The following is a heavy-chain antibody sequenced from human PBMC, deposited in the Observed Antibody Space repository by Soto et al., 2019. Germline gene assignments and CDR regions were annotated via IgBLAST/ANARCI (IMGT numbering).Heavy chain of an antibody. CDR1: GFTFSSYS. J-gene: IGHJ5*02. Sequence: GGSLRLSCAASGFTFSSYSMNWVRQAPGKGLEWVSSISSSSSYIYYADSVKGRFTISRDNAKNSLYLQMNSLRAEDTAVYYCARVGSSYWFDPWGHGTLVTVSS. D-gene: IGHD2-15*01. CDR3: ARVGSSYWFDP. V-gene: IGHV3-21*01. CDR2: ISSSSSYI.